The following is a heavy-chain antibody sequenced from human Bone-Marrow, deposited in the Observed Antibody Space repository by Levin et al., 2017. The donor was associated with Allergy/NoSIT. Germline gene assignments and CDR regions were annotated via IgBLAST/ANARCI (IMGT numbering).Heavy chain of an antibody. CDR3: VRDVAEATPIVSNWFDP. Sequence: GGSLRLSCAASGFTFSRYGMHWVRQAPGKGLEWVALITYDGTDKYYTDSVRARFSISRDNFKNTVYLQMNSLRPDDTALYYCVRDVAEATPIVSNWFDPWGQGTVVTVSS. CDR2: ITYDGTDK. D-gene: IGHD2-21*02. V-gene: IGHV3-30*03. CDR1: GFTFSRYG. J-gene: IGHJ5*02.